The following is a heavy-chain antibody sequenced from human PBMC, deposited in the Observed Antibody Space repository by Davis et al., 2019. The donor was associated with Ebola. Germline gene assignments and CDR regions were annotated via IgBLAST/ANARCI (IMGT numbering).Heavy chain of an antibody. CDR3: AKRTKNGYNSPIDH. CDR2: FSGYYEES. Sequence: GESLKISCAASGFIFGSFAMNWVRQAPGKGPEWISGFSGYYEESFYADSVKGRFTISRDKSKNRVYLQMDNLRADDTAVYYCAKRTKNGYNSPIDHGGQGTLVTVSS. D-gene: IGHD5-24*01. CDR1: GFIFGSFA. J-gene: IGHJ4*02. V-gene: IGHV3-23*01.